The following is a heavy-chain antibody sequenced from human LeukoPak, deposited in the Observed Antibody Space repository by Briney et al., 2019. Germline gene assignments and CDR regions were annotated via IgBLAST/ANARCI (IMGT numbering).Heavy chain of an antibody. J-gene: IGHJ4*02. CDR3: AKDLRRARYFDY. V-gene: IGHV3-53*05. CDR1: GFTVSSRY. Sequence: GGSLRLSCAASGFTVSSRYMGWVRQAPGKGLEWVSVIYSGRSTYYADSLEGRFTISRDNSENTLYLQMNSLRAEDTAVYYCAKDLRRARYFDYWGQGTLVTVSS. CDR2: IYSGRST.